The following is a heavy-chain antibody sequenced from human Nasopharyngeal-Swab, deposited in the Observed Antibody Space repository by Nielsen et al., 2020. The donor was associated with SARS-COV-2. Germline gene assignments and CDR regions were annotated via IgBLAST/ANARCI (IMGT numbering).Heavy chain of an antibody. V-gene: IGHV1-3*01. Sequence: ASVKVSCKASGYTFTSYAMHLVRQAPGQRLEWMGWINSGNGNTKYSQKFQGRVTITRDTSASTAYMELSRLRSEDTAVYYCARDYLSRTNYGSDYWGQGTLVTVSS. CDR2: INSGNGNT. J-gene: IGHJ4*02. D-gene: IGHD3-10*01. CDR1: GYTFTSYA. CDR3: ARDYLSRTNYGSDY.